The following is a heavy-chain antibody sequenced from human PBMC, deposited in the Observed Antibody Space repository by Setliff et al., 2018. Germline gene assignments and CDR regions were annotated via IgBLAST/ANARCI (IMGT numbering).Heavy chain of an antibody. Sequence: SETLSLTCAVSGGSLNSGSYYWSWIRQSPERGLEWLGRLHTSGSTTYNPALNSRVTISVDTSTNQFSLRLTSLTAADTAVYFCARDNTILGATDHWGQGTLVTVSS. D-gene: IGHD1-26*01. CDR2: LHTSGST. CDR1: GGSLNSGSYY. V-gene: IGHV4-61*02. J-gene: IGHJ5*02. CDR3: ARDNTILGATDH.